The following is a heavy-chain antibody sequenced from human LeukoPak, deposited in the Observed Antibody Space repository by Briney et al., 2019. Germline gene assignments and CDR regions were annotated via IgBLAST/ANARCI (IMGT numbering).Heavy chain of an antibody. CDR2: MNQDGSEK. J-gene: IGHJ6*02. D-gene: IGHD3-16*01. CDR1: GFTFSDSW. V-gene: IGHV3-7*01. Sequence: PGGSLRLSCAASGFTFSDSWMSWVRQAPGKGLEWVANMNQDGSEKDHVDSVKGRFTISRDNARNSLYLQMGSLRAEDTAVYYCATYTHWVAGDVWGQGTTVTVSS. CDR3: ATYTHWVAGDV.